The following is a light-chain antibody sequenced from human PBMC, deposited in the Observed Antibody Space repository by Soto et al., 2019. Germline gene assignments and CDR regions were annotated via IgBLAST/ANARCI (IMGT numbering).Light chain of an antibody. CDR1: QSVSNNY. Sequence: EIVLTQSPGTLSLSPGERATLSCRASQSVSNNYLAWYQQKPGQAPRLLIYDASNRATGIPARFSGSGSGTDFTLTISSLEPEDFAVYFCQQYGSSPTTFGQGTKVDNK. J-gene: IGKJ1*01. CDR2: DAS. V-gene: IGKV3-20*01. CDR3: QQYGSSPTT.